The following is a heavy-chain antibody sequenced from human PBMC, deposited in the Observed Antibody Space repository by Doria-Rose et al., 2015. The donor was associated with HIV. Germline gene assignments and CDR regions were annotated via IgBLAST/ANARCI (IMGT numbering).Heavy chain of an antibody. CDR3: ARDRSGGYSFGFFAS. Sequence: RASSNSAVWNCSRQDMSSGLEWLGRTYYRSDEWYNDYAIFVKSRIIINPDTPKNQVSLQLKSVTPEETAVYYCARDRSGGYSFGFFASWGRRTLVVV. V-gene: IGHV6-1*01. J-gene: IGHJ4*02. CDR1: RASSNSAV. CDR2: TYYRSDEWYN. D-gene: IGHD5-18*01.